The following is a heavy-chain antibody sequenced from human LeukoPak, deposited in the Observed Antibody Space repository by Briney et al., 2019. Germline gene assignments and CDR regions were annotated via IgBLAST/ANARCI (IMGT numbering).Heavy chain of an antibody. D-gene: IGHD6-13*01. J-gene: IGHJ4*02. CDR3: AREQSMKQQLRTLTR. Sequence: ASVKVSCKASGGTFSSYAISWVRQAPGQGLEWMGRIIPTLGIANYAQKFQGRVTITADKSTSTAYMELSSLRSEDTAVYYCAREQSMKQQLRTLTRWGQGTLVTVSS. V-gene: IGHV1-69*04. CDR2: IIPTLGIA. CDR1: GGTFSSYA.